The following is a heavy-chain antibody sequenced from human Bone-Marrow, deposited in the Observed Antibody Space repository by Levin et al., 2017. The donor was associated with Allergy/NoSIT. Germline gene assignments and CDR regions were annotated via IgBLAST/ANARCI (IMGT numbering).Heavy chain of an antibody. Sequence: PSETLSLTCTVSGGSISNDDDYWTWIRQSPGKGLEWIGNIYYSGFTYYNPSLKSRITMSADTSKNQFSLNLRSVTAADTAVYFCARVFFGSGSHYDRGLDVWGQGTTVTVSS. J-gene: IGHJ6*02. CDR3: ARVFFGSGSHYDRGLDV. D-gene: IGHD3-10*01. V-gene: IGHV4-30-4*08. CDR2: IYYSGFT. CDR1: GGSISNDDDY.